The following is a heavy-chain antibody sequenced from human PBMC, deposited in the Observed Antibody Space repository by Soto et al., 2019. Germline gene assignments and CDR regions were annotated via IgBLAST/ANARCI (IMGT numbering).Heavy chain of an antibody. D-gene: IGHD3-22*01. CDR1: GYSFTSHW. CDR2: IDPSDSYT. Sequence: GESLKISCKGSGYSFTSHWISWVRQMPGKGLEWMGRIDPSDSYTNYSPSFQGHVTISADKSISTAYLQWSSLKASDTAMYYCARHYYYDSSGYYYYYYYGMDVWGQGTTVTVSS. CDR3: ARHYYYDSSGYYYYYYYGMDV. V-gene: IGHV5-10-1*01. J-gene: IGHJ6*02.